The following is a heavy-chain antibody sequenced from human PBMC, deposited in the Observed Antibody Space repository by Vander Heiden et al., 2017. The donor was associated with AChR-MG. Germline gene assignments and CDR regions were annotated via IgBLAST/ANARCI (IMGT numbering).Heavy chain of an antibody. V-gene: IGHV3-33*06. Sequence: GGVVQPGRSLRLSCAASGFTFSSYGMHWVRQAPGKGLEWVAVIWYDGSNKYYADSVKGRFTISRDNSKNTLYLQMNSLRAEDTAVYYCAKGEVVRNIVPNGYYYYGMDVWGQGTTVTVSS. CDR3: AKGEVVRNIVPNGYYYYGMDV. CDR2: IWYDGSNK. J-gene: IGHJ6*02. CDR1: GFTFSSYG. D-gene: IGHD3-22*01.